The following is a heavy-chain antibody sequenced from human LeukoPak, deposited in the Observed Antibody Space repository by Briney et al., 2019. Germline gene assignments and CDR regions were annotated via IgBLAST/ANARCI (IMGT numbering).Heavy chain of an antibody. CDR1: GGSISSYY. V-gene: IGHV4-59*01. CDR3: ARVYSSSSNDMDV. Sequence: SETLSLTCTVSGGSISSYYWSWIRQPPGKGLDWIGYIYYSGSTNYNPSLKSRVTISVDTSKNLFSLKLSSVTAADTAVYYCARVYSSSSNDMDVWGKGTTVTVSS. CDR2: IYYSGST. D-gene: IGHD6-6*01. J-gene: IGHJ6*03.